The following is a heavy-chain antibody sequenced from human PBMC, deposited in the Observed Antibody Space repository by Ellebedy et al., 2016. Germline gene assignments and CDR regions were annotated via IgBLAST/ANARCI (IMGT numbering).Heavy chain of an antibody. Sequence: SETLSLTXAVYGGSFSGYYWSWIRQPPGKGLEWIGEINHSGSSNYNPSLKSRVTISVDTSKNQFSLKLSSVTAADTAVYYCARFDKFSSLDFWGQGTLVTVSS. J-gene: IGHJ4*02. CDR1: GGSFSGYY. CDR3: ARFDKFSSLDF. CDR2: INHSGSS. V-gene: IGHV4-34*01.